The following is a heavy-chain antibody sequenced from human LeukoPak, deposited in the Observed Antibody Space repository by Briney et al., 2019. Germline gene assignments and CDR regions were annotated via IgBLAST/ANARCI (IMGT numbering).Heavy chain of an antibody. V-gene: IGHV4-39*07. J-gene: IGHJ4*02. Sequence: NTSETLSLTCTVSGGSISSSSYYWGWIRQPPGKSLEWIGSIHHSGSSYYNPSLRSRVTISVDRSKNEISVKLSSVTAADAAVYYCARVGMVRAVFINLFEYWGQGIQVTVSS. CDR1: GGSISSSSYY. CDR2: IHHSGSS. CDR3: ARVGMVRAVFINLFEY. D-gene: IGHD3-10*01.